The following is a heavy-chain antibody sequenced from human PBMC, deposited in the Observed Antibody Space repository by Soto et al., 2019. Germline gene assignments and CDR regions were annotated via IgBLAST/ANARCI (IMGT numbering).Heavy chain of an antibody. CDR3: ASVWSGYSGAHF. Sequence: AVGSKRLSCAASGVTFGGYERIWVSQAPGEGLECLSYITRGGSTIHYADSVKGRFTISRDNAKNSLYLQMNSLRAEDSAVYYCASVWSGYSGAHFWGQGTLVTVSS. V-gene: IGHV3-48*03. CDR1: GVTFGGYE. D-gene: IGHD3-3*01. J-gene: IGHJ4*02. CDR2: ITRGGSTI.